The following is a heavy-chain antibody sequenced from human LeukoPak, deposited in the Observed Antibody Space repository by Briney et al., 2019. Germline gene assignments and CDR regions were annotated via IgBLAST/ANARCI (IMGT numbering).Heavy chain of an antibody. CDR3: TRQGVYYSDSSAFYY. V-gene: IGHV5-51*01. D-gene: IGHD3-22*01. J-gene: IGHJ4*02. Sequence: GESLKISCKGSGYRFTNYWTAWVRQMPGKGLELMGSIYPGDSDVRYSPSFQGQVTISADKSFTTAYLQWRSLKASDTAIYYCTRQGVYYSDSSAFYYWGQGTRVTVSS. CDR1: GYRFTNYW. CDR2: IYPGDSDV.